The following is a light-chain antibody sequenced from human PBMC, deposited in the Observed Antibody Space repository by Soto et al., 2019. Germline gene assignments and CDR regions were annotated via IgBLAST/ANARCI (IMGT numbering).Light chain of an antibody. CDR1: QSVSSN. CDR2: GAS. Sequence: EIEMTQSPATLSVSPGERATLSCRASQSVSSNLAWYQQKPCQAPRLLIYGASTRATGIPVRFSGSGSGTEFTLTITSLQSEDFAVYYCQEYNNWHTITFGGGTKVDIK. V-gene: IGKV3-15*01. CDR3: QEYNNWHTIT. J-gene: IGKJ4*01.